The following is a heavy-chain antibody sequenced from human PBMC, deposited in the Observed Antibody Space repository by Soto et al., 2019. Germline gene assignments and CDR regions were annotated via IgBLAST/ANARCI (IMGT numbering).Heavy chain of an antibody. V-gene: IGHV4-59*01. Sequence: SETLSLTCTVSGGSISSYYWSWIRQPPGKGLEWIGYIYYSGTTYYNPSLKSRVTMSVDTSKNQFSLKLSSVTAADTAVYYCARVQQWPGDFDYWGHGTLVTVSS. D-gene: IGHD6-19*01. CDR1: GGSISSYY. CDR3: ARVQQWPGDFDY. J-gene: IGHJ4*01. CDR2: IYYSGTT.